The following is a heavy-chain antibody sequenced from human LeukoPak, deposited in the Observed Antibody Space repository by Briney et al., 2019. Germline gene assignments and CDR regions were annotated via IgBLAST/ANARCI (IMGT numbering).Heavy chain of an antibody. J-gene: IGHJ3*02. V-gene: IGHV1-2*02. Sequence: ASVKVSCKASGYIFTAYYIHWLRQAPGQGLEWMGWINPNSGGTSFALNSQGRVTLTRDTSISTVYMELSRLRSDDTAVYYCARDSSGGALGAFDIWGQGTMVTVSS. CDR3: ARDSSGGALGAFDI. CDR1: GYIFTAYY. D-gene: IGHD2-15*01. CDR2: INPNSGGT.